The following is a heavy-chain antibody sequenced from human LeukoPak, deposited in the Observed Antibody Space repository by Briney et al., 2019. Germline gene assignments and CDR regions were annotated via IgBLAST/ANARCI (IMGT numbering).Heavy chain of an antibody. J-gene: IGHJ3*02. D-gene: IGHD2-15*01. CDR3: ASRPPWWQSPTILFDI. Sequence: PSETLSLTCTVSGASMSGRTYYWGWIRQSPGKGLEWIGTIYYSGTTNYNPSLEGRVTMSVDTFENQFSLKLNSVTAADTAVYYCASRPPWWQSPTILFDIWGQGTMVSVSS. V-gene: IGHV4-39*01. CDR2: IYYSGTT. CDR1: GASMSGRTYY.